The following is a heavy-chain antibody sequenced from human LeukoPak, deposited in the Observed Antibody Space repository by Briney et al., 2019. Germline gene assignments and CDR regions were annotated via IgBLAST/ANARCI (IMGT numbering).Heavy chain of an antibody. D-gene: IGHD3-10*01. Sequence: PGGSLRLSCAASGFTFSSYGMHWVRQAPGKGLEWVAFIRYDGSNKYYADSVKGRFTISRDNSKNTLYLQMNSLRAEDTAVYYCAKDAVIIYGYYYGSSYYMDVWGKGTTVTISS. CDR3: AKDAVIIYGYYYGSSYYMDV. V-gene: IGHV3-30*02. CDR2: IRYDGSNK. J-gene: IGHJ6*03. CDR1: GFTFSSYG.